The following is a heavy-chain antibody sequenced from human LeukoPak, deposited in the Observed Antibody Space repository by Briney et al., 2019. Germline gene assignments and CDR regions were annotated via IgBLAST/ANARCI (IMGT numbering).Heavy chain of an antibody. CDR1: GYTFTSYA. V-gene: IGHV1-3*01. D-gene: IGHD4-17*01. J-gene: IGHJ4*02. CDR2: INAGNGNT. CDR3: AREWAFYGDYVGIPRIVGPYYFDY. Sequence: ASVKVSCKASGYTFTSYAMRWVRQAPGQRLEWMGWINAGNGNTKYSQKFQGRVTITRDTSASTAYMELSSLRSEDTAVYYCAREWAFYGDYVGIPRIVGPYYFDYWGQGTLVTVSS.